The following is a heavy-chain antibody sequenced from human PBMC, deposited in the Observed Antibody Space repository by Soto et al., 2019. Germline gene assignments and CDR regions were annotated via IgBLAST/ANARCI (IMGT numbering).Heavy chain of an antibody. Sequence: TLSLTCAVSGGSISSSNWWSWVRQPPGKGLEWIGDVYHSGSTNYNPSLKRRVTISVDTSRGQFSLRLNSVTAADTAVYYCARTVLGPDLLADSFVDYYYYMAVWGQGTTVTVPS. CDR1: GGSISSSNW. D-gene: IGHD3-9*01. V-gene: IGHV4-4*02. CDR3: ARTVLGPDLLADSFVDYYYYMAV. CDR2: VYHSGST. J-gene: IGHJ6*03.